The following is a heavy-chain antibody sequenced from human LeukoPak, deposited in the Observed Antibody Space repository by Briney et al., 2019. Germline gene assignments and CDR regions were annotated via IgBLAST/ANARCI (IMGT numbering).Heavy chain of an antibody. CDR2: IYPRDSDT. Sequence: GESLKISCKASGYIFTNYWIGWARQMPGKGLEWMGIIYPRDSDTRYSPSFQGQVTVSADKSTSTAYLQWNTLEASDTAMYYCARRQYSGYDFDFWGQGTLVTVSS. V-gene: IGHV5-51*01. CDR3: ARRQYSGYDFDF. J-gene: IGHJ4*02. CDR1: GYIFTNYW. D-gene: IGHD5-12*01.